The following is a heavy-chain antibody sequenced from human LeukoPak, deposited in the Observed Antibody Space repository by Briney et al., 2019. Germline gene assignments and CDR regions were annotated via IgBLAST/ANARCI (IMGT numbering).Heavy chain of an antibody. CDR2: IRYDGSNK. J-gene: IGHJ4*02. CDR3: AKGDGSWYYFDY. CDR1: GFTFSSYG. V-gene: IGHV3-30*02. D-gene: IGHD6-13*01. Sequence: PGGSLRLSCAASGFTFSSYGMHWVGQAPGKGLEWVAFIRYDGSNKYYADSVKGRFTISRDNSKNTLHLQMNSLRGKDTAVYYCAKGDGSWYYFDYWGQGTLVTVSS.